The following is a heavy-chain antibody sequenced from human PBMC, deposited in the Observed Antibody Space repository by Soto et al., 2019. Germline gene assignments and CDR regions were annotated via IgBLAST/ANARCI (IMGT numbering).Heavy chain of an antibody. Sequence: PGGSLRLSCAASGFTFSSYWMSWVRQAPGKGLEWVANIKQDGSEKYYVDSVKGRFTISRDNAKNSLYLQMNSLRAEDTAVYYCARAGYSSGWYSGDAFDIWGQGTMVTVSS. V-gene: IGHV3-7*01. J-gene: IGHJ3*02. CDR2: IKQDGSEK. CDR3: ARAGYSSGWYSGDAFDI. CDR1: GFTFSSYW. D-gene: IGHD6-19*01.